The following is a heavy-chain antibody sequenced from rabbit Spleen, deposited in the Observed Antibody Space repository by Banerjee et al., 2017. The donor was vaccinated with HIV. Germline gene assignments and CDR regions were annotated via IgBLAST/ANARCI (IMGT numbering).Heavy chain of an antibody. D-gene: IGHD4-2*01. CDR1: GVSFSYNNY. V-gene: IGHV1S45*01. CDR2: VDVGSSGFT. Sequence: QEKLVESGGDLVKPGGSLTLTCTASGVSFSYNNYMCWVRQAPGKGLEWIGCVDVGSSGFTYFATCAKDRFSISKTSSTTVILQMTSLPVADTATYFCARDAGTSFSTYGMDLWGQGTLVTVS. J-gene: IGHJ6*01. CDR3: ARDAGTSFSTYGMDL.